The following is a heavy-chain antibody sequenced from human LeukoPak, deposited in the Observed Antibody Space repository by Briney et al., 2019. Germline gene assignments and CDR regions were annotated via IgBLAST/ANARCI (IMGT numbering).Heavy chain of an antibody. CDR2: ISDSGGST. V-gene: IGHV3-23*01. Sequence: GGSLRLSCAASGFAFTNYAMNWVRLAPGKGLEWVSSISDSGGSTDYADSAKGEFTISRDNSKNTLYLQMDSLRAEDTAVYYCARDYADYVGFFFFDHWGQGTLVTVSS. CDR1: GFAFTNYA. J-gene: IGHJ4*02. CDR3: ARDYADYVGFFFFDH. D-gene: IGHD4-17*01.